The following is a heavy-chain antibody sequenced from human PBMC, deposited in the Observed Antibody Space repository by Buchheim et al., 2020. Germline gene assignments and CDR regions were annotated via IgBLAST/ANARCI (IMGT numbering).Heavy chain of an antibody. J-gene: IGHJ2*01. D-gene: IGHD2-8*01. Sequence: QVQLQESGPGLVKPSQTLSLTCTVSVGSISSGGYYWSWIRQHPGKGLEWIGYIYYSGSTYYNPSLKSRVTISVDTSKNQFSLKLRCVTAADTAVYYWARGVGLRDCTNGVCYPYWDFDLWGRGTL. V-gene: IGHV4-31*03. CDR2: IYYSGST. CDR1: VGSISSGGYY. CDR3: ARGVGLRDCTNGVCYPYWDFDL.